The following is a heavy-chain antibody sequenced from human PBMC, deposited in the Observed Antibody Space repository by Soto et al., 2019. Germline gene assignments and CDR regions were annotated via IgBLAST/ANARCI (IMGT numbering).Heavy chain of an antibody. J-gene: IGHJ5*01. CDR1: GGSISSSSYY. D-gene: IGHD1-1*01. Sequence: PSENLSLTCTVSGGSISSSSYYWGWIRQPPGKGLEWIGSIYYSGSTYYNPSLKSRVTISVDTSKNQFSLKLSSVTAADTAVYYCARRQLERRSNSFDSWGQGTLVTVSS. CDR3: ARRQLERRSNSFDS. CDR2: IYYSGST. V-gene: IGHV4-39*01.